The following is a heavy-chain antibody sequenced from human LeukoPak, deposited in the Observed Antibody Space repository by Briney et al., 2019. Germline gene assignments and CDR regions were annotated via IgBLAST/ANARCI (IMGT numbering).Heavy chain of an antibody. CDR3: ARDCVDWFDP. Sequence: GASVTVSCMASGYTFPRYGISWVRQAAGQGLEWMGCISAYNGNTNYAQKLQGRVTMTTGTATSTAYMELRSLRSDDTAVYYCARDCVDWFDPWGQGTLVTVSS. J-gene: IGHJ5*02. V-gene: IGHV1-18*01. CDR1: GYTFPRYG. CDR2: ISAYNGNT.